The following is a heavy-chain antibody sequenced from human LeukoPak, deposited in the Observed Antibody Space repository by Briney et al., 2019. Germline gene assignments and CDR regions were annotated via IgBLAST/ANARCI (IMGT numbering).Heavy chain of an antibody. J-gene: IGHJ4*02. Sequence: GASVKVSCKASGYTFTSYYMHWVRQAPGQGLEWMGIINPSGGSTSYAQKFQGRVTMTRDMSTSTVYMELSSLRSEDTAVYYCARGLSDYSGSHYYFDYWGQGTLVTVSS. V-gene: IGHV1-46*01. CDR3: ARGLSDYSGSHYYFDY. D-gene: IGHD1-26*01. CDR1: GYTFTSYY. CDR2: INPSGGST.